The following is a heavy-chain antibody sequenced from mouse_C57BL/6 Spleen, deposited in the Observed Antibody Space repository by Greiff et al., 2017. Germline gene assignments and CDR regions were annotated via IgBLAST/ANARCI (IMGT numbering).Heavy chain of an antibody. V-gene: IGHV1-64*01. Sequence: VQLQQPGAELVKPGASVKLSCKASGYTFTSYWMHWVKQRPGQGLEWIGMIHPNSGSTNYNEKFKSKATLTVVKSSSTAYMQLSSLTSEDSAVYYCARIGTEAMDYWGQGTSVTVSS. CDR3: ARIGTEAMDY. D-gene: IGHD4-1*01. J-gene: IGHJ4*01. CDR2: IHPNSGST. CDR1: GYTFTSYW.